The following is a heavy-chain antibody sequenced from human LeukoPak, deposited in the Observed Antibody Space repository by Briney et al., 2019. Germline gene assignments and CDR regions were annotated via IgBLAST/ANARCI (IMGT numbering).Heavy chain of an antibody. Sequence: SETLSLTCTVSGGSISSYYWSWIRQPAGKGLEWLGRIYTSGSTNYNPSLRSRVTMSVDTSKNQFSLKLSSVTAADTAVYYRARSVVVPAAYYYYMDVWGKGTTVTVSS. CDR3: ARSVVVPAAYYYYMDV. CDR1: GGSISSYY. CDR2: IYTSGST. J-gene: IGHJ6*03. V-gene: IGHV4-4*07. D-gene: IGHD2-2*01.